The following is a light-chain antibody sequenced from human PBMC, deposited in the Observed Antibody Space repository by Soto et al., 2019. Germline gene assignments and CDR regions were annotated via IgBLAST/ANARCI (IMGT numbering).Light chain of an antibody. CDR3: GAWDGSLRLYV. CDR2: DSN. CDR1: SSNIGNNY. V-gene: IGLV1-51*01. Sequence: QSVLTQPPSVSAAPGQTVTISCSGSSSNIGNNYVSWYQQLPGAAPKLLIYDSNKRPSGIPERFSASKSGTSATLGITGLQTGDEADYYCGAWDGSLRLYVFGTGTTVTVL. J-gene: IGLJ1*01.